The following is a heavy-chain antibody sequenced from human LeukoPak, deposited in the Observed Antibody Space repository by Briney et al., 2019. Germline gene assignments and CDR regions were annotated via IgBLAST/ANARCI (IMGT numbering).Heavy chain of an antibody. J-gene: IGHJ3*01. CDR3: ARGLPGYSGGDDAFDV. Sequence: SETLSLTCTVSGGSISSFYWSWIRQPPGKGLEWIGYMYYSGSTNYNPSLKSRVTISVDTSKNQFSLKLTSVTAADTALYYCARGLPGYSGGDDAFDVWGQGTVVIVS. CDR1: GGSISSFY. CDR2: MYYSGST. V-gene: IGHV4-59*01. D-gene: IGHD6-19*01.